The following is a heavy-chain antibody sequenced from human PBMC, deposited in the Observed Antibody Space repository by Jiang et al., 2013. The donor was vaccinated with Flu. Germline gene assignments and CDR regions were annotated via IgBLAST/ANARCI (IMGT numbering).Heavy chain of an antibody. Sequence: VQLVESGPGLVKPSETLSLTCAVSGYSISSGYYWGWIRQSPGKGLEWIGSIYHSGNTYYNSSLKSRVTISLDTSKNQFSLKLNSVTAADTAVYYCARLGTSYGANSGAVNYWGQGTLVTVSS. CDR3: ARLGTSYGANSGAVNY. V-gene: IGHV4-38-2*01. CDR2: IYHSGNT. D-gene: IGHD4-23*01. CDR1: GYSISSGYY. J-gene: IGHJ4*02.